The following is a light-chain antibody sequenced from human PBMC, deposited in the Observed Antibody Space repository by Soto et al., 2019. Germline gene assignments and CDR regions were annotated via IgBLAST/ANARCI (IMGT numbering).Light chain of an antibody. Sequence: SYELTQPPSVSVAPGKTARITCGGTNMGSKRVHGNRQRPGQALVLVTYYDSDRPSGIPERFSGSNSGNTATLTISRVEAGDEADYYCQVWDSSSDHLVVFGGGTKLTVL. CDR1: NMGSKR. V-gene: IGLV3-21*04. J-gene: IGLJ2*01. CDR3: QVWDSSSDHLVV. CDR2: YDS.